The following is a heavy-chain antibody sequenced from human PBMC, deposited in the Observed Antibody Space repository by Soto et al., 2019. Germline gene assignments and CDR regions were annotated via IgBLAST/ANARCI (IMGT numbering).Heavy chain of an antibody. V-gene: IGHV3-23*01. CDR2: IDVLDGA. Sequence: PGGALRLSCVVSGLSLNNYAIAWVRHAPGKGLEFVSTIDVLDGAWYSDSVRGRLAISRDVSRNTVYLQMSSLRVEDTAIYFCSDSRAGGPVNLDHWGPGTRVTVSS. CDR3: SDSRAGGPVNLDH. CDR1: GLSLNNYA. D-gene: IGHD2-15*01. J-gene: IGHJ4*02.